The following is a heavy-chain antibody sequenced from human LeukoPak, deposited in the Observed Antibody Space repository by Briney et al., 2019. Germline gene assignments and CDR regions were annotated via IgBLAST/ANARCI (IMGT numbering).Heavy chain of an antibody. D-gene: IGHD3-10*01. CDR1: GFTFSSYW. J-gene: IGHJ4*02. Sequence: SGGSLRLSCAASGFTFSSYWMSWVRQAPGKGLVWVSRVKSDGSNPSYADSVKGRFTISRDNAENMLYLQMNTLGAEDTAVYYCARDIVSGSGSLDYWGQGTLVTVSS. CDR2: VKSDGSNP. V-gene: IGHV3-74*01. CDR3: ARDIVSGSGSLDY.